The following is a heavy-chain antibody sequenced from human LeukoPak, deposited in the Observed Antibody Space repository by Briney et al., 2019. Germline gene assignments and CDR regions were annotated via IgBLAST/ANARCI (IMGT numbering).Heavy chain of an antibody. V-gene: IGHV5-51*01. D-gene: IGHD3-16*01. CDR3: ARSRGSTSWDAFDI. Sequence: GESLKISCKGSGYSFTTYWIGWVRQMPGKGLELMVIIYPGDSDTRYSPSFQGKVTISADKSISTAYLQWSSLKDSDTAMYYCARSRGSTSWDAFDIWAQGTMVTVSS. CDR2: IYPGDSDT. CDR1: GYSFTTYW. J-gene: IGHJ3*02.